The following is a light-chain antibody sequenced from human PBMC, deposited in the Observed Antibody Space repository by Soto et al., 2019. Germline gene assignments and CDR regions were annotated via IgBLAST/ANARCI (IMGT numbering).Light chain of an antibody. J-gene: IGKJ4*01. CDR3: QQRSDWPCT. V-gene: IGKV3-11*01. Sequence: EIVLTQSPATLSLSPGESATLSCRASQSVGTYFAWYQQKPGQAPRLLIYDSSNRATGIPARFSGSGSGTDLPLTISSLEPEDFAVYYCQQRSDWPCTFGGGTKVEIK. CDR2: DSS. CDR1: QSVGTY.